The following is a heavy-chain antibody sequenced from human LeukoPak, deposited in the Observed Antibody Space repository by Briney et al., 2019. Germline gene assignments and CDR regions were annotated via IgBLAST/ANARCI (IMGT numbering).Heavy chain of an antibody. CDR1: GYTFTGYY. J-gene: IGHJ4*02. CDR2: INPNSGGT. CDR3: ARDQGLGEYYFDY. V-gene: IGHV1-2*02. Sequence: ASVKVSCKASGYTFTGYYMHWVRQAPGQGLEWMGWINPNSGGTNYAQKFQGRVTMTRDTSISTAYMELSRLRSDDTAVYYCARDQGLGEYYFDYWGQGTLATVSS. D-gene: IGHD6-25*01.